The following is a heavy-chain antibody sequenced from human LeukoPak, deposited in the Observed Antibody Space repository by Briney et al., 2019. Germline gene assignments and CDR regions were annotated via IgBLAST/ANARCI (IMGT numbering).Heavy chain of an antibody. CDR1: GVAVSSEY. J-gene: IGHJ4*02. Sequence: ASETLSLTCTVSGVAVSSEYWGWIRQPPGKGLEWIGYVHYSGSTSYNPSLKSRVTLSIGTSKTQFSLKVSSVTATDTAVYYCARASGFSIDNWGQGTLVTVSS. CDR2: VHYSGST. D-gene: IGHD1-26*01. CDR3: ARASGFSIDN. V-gene: IGHV4-59*02.